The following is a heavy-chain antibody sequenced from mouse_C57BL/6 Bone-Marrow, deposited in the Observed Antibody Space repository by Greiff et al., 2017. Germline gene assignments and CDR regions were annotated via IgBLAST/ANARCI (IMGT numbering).Heavy chain of an antibody. V-gene: IGHV5-4*01. CDR1: GFTFSSYA. J-gene: IGHJ4*01. D-gene: IGHD2-4*01. Sequence: EVQLVESGGGLVKPGGSLKLSCAASGFTFSSYAMSWVRQTPEKRLEWVATISDGGSYTYYPDNVKGRFTISRDNAKNNLYLQMSHLKSEDTAMYYCARDPYYDYDDYAMDYWGQGTSV. CDR3: ARDPYYDYDDYAMDY. CDR2: ISDGGSYT.